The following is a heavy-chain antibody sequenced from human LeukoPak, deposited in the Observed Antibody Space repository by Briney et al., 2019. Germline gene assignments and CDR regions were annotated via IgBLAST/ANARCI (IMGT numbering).Heavy chain of an antibody. Sequence: PSETLSLTCAVSGYSFSSNYYWGWLRQPPGKGLEWHDRVYHSGSTYYDPSLKSRDFISVDTSQNKFSLKLNSVTAADTAVYYCARVSVVVPAAMVDVWGKGTTVTVSS. CDR3: ARVSVVVPAAMVDV. J-gene: IGHJ6*04. CDR2: VYHSGST. D-gene: IGHD2-2*01. CDR1: GYSFSSNYY. V-gene: IGHV4-38-2*01.